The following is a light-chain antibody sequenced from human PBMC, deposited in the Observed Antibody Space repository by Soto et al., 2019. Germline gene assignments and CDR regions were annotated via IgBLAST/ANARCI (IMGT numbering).Light chain of an antibody. CDR2: QDS. CDR1: KLGDKY. CDR3: QSWDSSTAV. J-gene: IGLJ2*01. Sequence: SYELTQPPSVPVSPGQTASITCSGDKLGDKYACWYQQKPGQSPVLVIYQDSKRPSGIPERFSGSNSGNTANLTISGTQAMDEADYYCQSWDSSTAVFGGGTKLTVL. V-gene: IGLV3-1*01.